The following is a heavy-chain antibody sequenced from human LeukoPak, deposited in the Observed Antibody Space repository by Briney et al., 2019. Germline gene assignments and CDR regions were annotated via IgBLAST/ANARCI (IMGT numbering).Heavy chain of an antibody. V-gene: IGHV4-59*01. CDR3: ARATVVTLHY. D-gene: IGHD4-17*01. Sequence: SETLSLTCTVSGGSISSYYWSWIRQPPGKGLEWIGYIYYSGSTNYNPSLKSRVTISVDTSKNQFSLKLSSVTAADTAVYYCARATVVTLHYWGQGTLVTVSS. J-gene: IGHJ4*02. CDR2: IYYSGST. CDR1: GGSISSYY.